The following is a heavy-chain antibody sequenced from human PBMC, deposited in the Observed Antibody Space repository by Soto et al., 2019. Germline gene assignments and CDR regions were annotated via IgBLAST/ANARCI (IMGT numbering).Heavy chain of an antibody. CDR1: EGTFNSYA. Sequence: QAQVVQSGAEVRKPGSSVKLSCKASEGTFNSYAIAWVRQAPGQGLEWMGGIIPYYNTLNYAQKFQDRVAITADDSTNTVYMELSSLRSDDTAVYFCASGASRWCPYFFDSWAQGTLVTVSS. J-gene: IGHJ4*02. D-gene: IGHD6-13*01. CDR3: ASGASRWCPYFFDS. V-gene: IGHV1-69*01. CDR2: IIPYYNTL.